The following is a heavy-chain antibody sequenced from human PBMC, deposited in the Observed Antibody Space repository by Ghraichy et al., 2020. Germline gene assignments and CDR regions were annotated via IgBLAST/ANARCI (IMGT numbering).Heavy chain of an antibody. CDR1: GFTLSSYD. D-gene: IGHD2-15*01. CDR3: AKGPSTTPRYNWFYP. Sequence: GGSLRLSCAASGFTLSSYDINWVRQAPGKGLEWVSRVSSNGGSTYYADSVKGRFTISRDNSKNTLYLQMNSLRAEDTAVYYCAKGPSTTPRYNWFYPWGQGTLVTVSS. V-gene: IGHV3-23*01. CDR2: VSSNGGST. J-gene: IGHJ5*02.